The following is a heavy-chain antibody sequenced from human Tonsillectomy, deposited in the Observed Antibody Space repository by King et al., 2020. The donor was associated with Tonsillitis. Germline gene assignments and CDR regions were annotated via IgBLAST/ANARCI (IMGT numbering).Heavy chain of an antibody. CDR3: ARDQFSSSWYDVRYYYYYGMDV. J-gene: IGHJ6*02. CDR2: IYYSGST. Sequence: VQLQESGPGLVKPSETLSLTCTVSGGSVSSGSYYWSWIRQPPGKGLEWIGYIYYSGSTNYNPSLKSRVTISVDTSKNQFSLKLSSVTAADTAVYYCARDQFSSSWYDVRYYYYYGMDVWGPGTPVTVSS. CDR1: GGSVSSGSYY. D-gene: IGHD6-13*01. V-gene: IGHV4-61*01.